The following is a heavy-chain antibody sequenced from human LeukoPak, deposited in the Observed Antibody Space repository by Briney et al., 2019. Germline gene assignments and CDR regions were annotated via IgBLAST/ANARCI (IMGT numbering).Heavy chain of an antibody. J-gene: IGHJ4*02. CDR3: AKAFVYCSGGSCYDPIDY. V-gene: IGHV3-30*02. D-gene: IGHD2-15*01. Sequence: PGGSLRLSCAASGFTFSSYGMHWVRQAPGKGLEWVAFIRYDGSNKYYADSVKGRFTISRDNSKNTLYLQMNSLRAEDTAVYYCAKAFVYCSGGSCYDPIDYWGQGTRVTVSS. CDR1: GFTFSSYG. CDR2: IRYDGSNK.